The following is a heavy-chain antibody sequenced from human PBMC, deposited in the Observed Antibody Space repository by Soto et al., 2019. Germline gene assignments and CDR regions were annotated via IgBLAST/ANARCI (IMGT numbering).Heavy chain of an antibody. D-gene: IGHD6-19*01. CDR2: ISAYSGHT. CDR1: GYTFTNYG. Sequence: QVQLVQSGAEVKKPGASVTVSCKASGYTFTNYGINWVRQAPGQGLEWMGWISAYSGHTNYAQKLQDRVTMTTDTSTSTAYMELRSLRSDDTAVYYCARRPHLADNVELDYWCQGTLVTVSS. CDR3: ARRPHLADNVELDY. V-gene: IGHV1-18*01. J-gene: IGHJ4*02.